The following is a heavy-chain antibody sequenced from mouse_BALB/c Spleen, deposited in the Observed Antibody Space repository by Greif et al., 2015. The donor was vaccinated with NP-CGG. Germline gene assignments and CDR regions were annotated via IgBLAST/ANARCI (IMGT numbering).Heavy chain of an antibody. J-gene: IGHJ4*01. CDR2: ISYSGST. CDR1: GYSITSGYA. D-gene: IGHD2-4*01. CDR3: ARDDYDDYAMDY. V-gene: IGHV3-2*02. Sequence: EVQLQQSGPGLVKPSQSLSLTCTVTGYSITSGYAWNWIRQFPGNKLEWMGYISYSGSTSYNPSLKSRISITRDTSKNQFFLQLNSVTTEDTATYYCARDDYDDYAMDYWGQGTSVTVSS.